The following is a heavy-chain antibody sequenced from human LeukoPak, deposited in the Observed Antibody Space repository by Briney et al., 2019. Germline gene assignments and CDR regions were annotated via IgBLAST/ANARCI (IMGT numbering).Heavy chain of an antibody. V-gene: IGHV4-59*01. CDR3: ARDGYSGYDGVGWFDP. CDR1: GGSISSYY. CDR2: IYYSGST. J-gene: IGHJ5*02. Sequence: SETLSLTCTVSGGSISSYYWSWIRQPPGKGLEWIGYIYYSGSTNYNPSLKSRVTISVDTSKNQFSLKLSSVPAADTAVYYCARDGYSGYDGVGWFDPWGQGTLVTVSS. D-gene: IGHD5-12*01.